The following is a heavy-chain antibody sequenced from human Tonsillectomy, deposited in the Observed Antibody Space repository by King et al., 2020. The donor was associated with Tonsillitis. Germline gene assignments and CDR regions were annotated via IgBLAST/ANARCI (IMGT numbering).Heavy chain of an antibody. D-gene: IGHD7-27*01. CDR1: GFTFSSYG. Sequence: VQLVESGGGVVQPGRSLRLSCAASGFTFSSYGMHWVRQAPGKGLEWVAVISYDGSNKYYGDSVKGRFTISRDNSKNTLYLQMNRLRVEDTALYYCARAGDGLFDYWGQGTRVTVSS. J-gene: IGHJ4*02. CDR2: ISYDGSNK. CDR3: ARAGDGLFDY. V-gene: IGHV3-33*05.